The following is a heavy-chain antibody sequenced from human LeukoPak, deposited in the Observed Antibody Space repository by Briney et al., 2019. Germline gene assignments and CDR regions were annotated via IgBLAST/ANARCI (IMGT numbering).Heavy chain of an antibody. CDR3: AKDRPIRAIDY. D-gene: IGHD3-10*01. CDR2: ISYDGSNK. Sequence: GSLRLSCAASGFTFSSYGMHWVRQAPGKGLEWVAVISYDGSNKYYADSVKGRFTISRDNSKNTLYLQMNSLRAEDTAVYYCAKDRPIRAIDYWGQGTLVTVSS. CDR1: GFTFSSYG. J-gene: IGHJ4*02. V-gene: IGHV3-30*18.